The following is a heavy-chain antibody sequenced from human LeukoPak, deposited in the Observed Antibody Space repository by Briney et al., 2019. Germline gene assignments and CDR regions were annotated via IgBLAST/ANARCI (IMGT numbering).Heavy chain of an antibody. CDR2: INPNSGGT. CDR3: ARATGKVVPAAILLGY. V-gene: IGHV1-2*02. D-gene: IGHD2-2*02. J-gene: IGHJ4*02. CDR1: GYTFTGYY. Sequence: GASVKVSCKASGYTFTGYYMHWVRQAPGQGLEWMGWINPNSGGTNYARKFQGRVTMTRDTSISTAYMELSRLRSDDTAVYYCARATGKVVPAAILLGYWGQGTQVTVSS.